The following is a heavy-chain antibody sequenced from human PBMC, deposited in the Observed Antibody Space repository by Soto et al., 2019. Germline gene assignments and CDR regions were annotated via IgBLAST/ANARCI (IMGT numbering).Heavy chain of an antibody. CDR1: GGSISSGGYY. D-gene: IGHD3-16*01. CDR2: INYSGST. J-gene: IGHJ5*02. V-gene: IGHV4-31*03. Sequence: QVQLQESGPGLVKPSQTLSLTCTVSGGSISSGGYYWSWIRQHPGKGLEWIGYINYSGSTYYNPSLKSRVTISVDTSKNQFSLKLSSVTATDTAVYYCAREERRDGWGIDPWGQGTLVTVSS. CDR3: AREERRDGWGIDP.